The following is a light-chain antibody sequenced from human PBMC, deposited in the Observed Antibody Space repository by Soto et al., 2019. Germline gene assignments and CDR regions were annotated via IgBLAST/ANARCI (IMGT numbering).Light chain of an antibody. CDR2: KAS. Sequence: DIQMTQSPSTLSASVGDRVSITCRASQSIGDWLAWYQQKPGKAPKLLIYKASNLQSGVPSRFSGSGSGTDFTLTIGSLQPDDFATYYCQHYDSYSPTWTFGQGTKVDIK. J-gene: IGKJ1*01. V-gene: IGKV1-5*03. CDR1: QSIGDW. CDR3: QHYDSYSPTWT.